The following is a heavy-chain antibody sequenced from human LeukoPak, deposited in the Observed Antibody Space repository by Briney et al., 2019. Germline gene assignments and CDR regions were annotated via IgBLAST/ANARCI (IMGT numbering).Heavy chain of an antibody. V-gene: IGHV3-11*04. Sequence: GGSLRLSCAASGFTFSDYYVSWIRQAPGKGLEWVSYISSSGSTIHYADSVKGRFTISRDNAKNSLYLQMNSLRAEDTAVYYCARDSNYDFWSGPQYGKPHNWFDPWGQGTLVTVSS. CDR3: ARDSNYDFWSGPQYGKPHNWFDP. CDR2: ISSSGSTI. D-gene: IGHD3-3*01. CDR1: GFTFSDYY. J-gene: IGHJ5*02.